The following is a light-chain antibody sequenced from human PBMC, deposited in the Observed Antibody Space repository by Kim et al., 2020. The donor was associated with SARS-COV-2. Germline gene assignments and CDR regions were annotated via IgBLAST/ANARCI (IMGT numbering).Light chain of an antibody. CDR2: DAS. Sequence: VSPGERATRSCRASQSVGSHLAWYQQKPGQGPSLLIYDASNRATGIPARFSGSGSGTDFTLTINSLEPEDFAVYYCQQRTNWPLTFGGGTKVDIK. J-gene: IGKJ4*01. CDR3: QQRTNWPLT. V-gene: IGKV3-11*01. CDR1: QSVGSH.